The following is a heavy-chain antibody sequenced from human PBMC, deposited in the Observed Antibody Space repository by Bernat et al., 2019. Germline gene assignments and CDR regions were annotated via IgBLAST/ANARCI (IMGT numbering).Heavy chain of an antibody. J-gene: IGHJ4*02. CDR1: GGSISSSSYY. D-gene: IGHD4-17*01. CDR2: IDYSWST. Sequence: QLQLQESGPGLVKPSETLSLTCTVSGGSISSSSYYWGWIRQPPGKGLEWIGSIDYSWSTYYNPSLKSRVTISVDTSKNQFSLKLSSVTAADTAVYYCARGDKYGDYFDYWGQGTLVTVSS. V-gene: IGHV4-39*01. CDR3: ARGDKYGDYFDY.